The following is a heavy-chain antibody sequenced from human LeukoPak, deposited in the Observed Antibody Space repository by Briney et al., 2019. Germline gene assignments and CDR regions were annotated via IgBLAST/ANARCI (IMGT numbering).Heavy chain of an antibody. CDR1: GGSISSVDYY. CDR3: ARGPGYCGVGTCYLHFDY. D-gene: IGHD2-15*01. CDR2: IYYSGTT. Sequence: SETLSLTCTVSGGSISSVDYYWSWIRQPPGKGLEWIGYIYYSGTTYNNPSLKSRVTISVDTSNNQFSLKLNSVTAADTAVYYCARGPGYCGVGTCYLHFDYWGQGTLVTVPS. J-gene: IGHJ4*02. V-gene: IGHV4-30-4*01.